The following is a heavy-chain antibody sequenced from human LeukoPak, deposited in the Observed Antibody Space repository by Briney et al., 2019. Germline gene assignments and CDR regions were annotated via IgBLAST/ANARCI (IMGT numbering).Heavy chain of an antibody. J-gene: IGHJ5*02. CDR3: ASKGAAAGTRGLYNWFDP. V-gene: IGHV4-34*01. D-gene: IGHD6-13*01. CDR2: INHSGST. CDR1: GGSFSGYY. Sequence: PSETLSLTCAVYGGSFSGYYWSWIRQPPGKGLEWIGEINHSGSTNYNPSLKSRVTISVDTSKNQFSLKLSSVTAADTAVYYCASKGAAAGTRGLYNWFDPWGQGTLVTVSS.